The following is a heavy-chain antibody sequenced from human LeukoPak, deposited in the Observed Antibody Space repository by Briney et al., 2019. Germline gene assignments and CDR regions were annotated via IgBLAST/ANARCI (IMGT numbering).Heavy chain of an antibody. CDR1: RFTFDDYA. D-gene: IGHD4-17*01. V-gene: IGHV3-23*01. CDR2: ISGSGGST. CDR3: AKDYGDYGLDFFDY. Sequence: GGSLRLSCVASRFTFDDYAMHWVRQAPGKGLEWVSAISGSGGSTYYADSVKGRFTISRDNSKNTLYLQMNSLRAEDTAVYYCAKDYGDYGLDFFDYWGQGTLVTVSS. J-gene: IGHJ4*02.